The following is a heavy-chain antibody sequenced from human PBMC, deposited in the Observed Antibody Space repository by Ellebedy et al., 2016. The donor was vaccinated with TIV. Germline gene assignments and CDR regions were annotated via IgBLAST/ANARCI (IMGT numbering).Heavy chain of an antibody. CDR3: TRVKLGDRADYRLDY. J-gene: IGHJ4*02. CDR1: GDSLSSDTSY. Sequence: SETLSLXXTVSGDSLSSDTSYWSWIRQSAGKGLEWIGYIYHTGDTYYNPSLKSRVTMSVDTSKNQFSLRVSSVTAADTAIYYCTRVKLGDRADYRLDYWGQGTQVTVSS. CDR2: IYHTGDT. V-gene: IGHV4-61*01. D-gene: IGHD4/OR15-4a*01.